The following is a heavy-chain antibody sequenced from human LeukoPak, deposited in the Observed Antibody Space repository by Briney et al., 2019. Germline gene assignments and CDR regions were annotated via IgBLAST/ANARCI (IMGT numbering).Heavy chain of an antibody. D-gene: IGHD3-10*02. CDR3: GEGGCSGNYLHYFDY. Sequence: PGRSLRLSCAASGYTFSIYGMHWVRQAPGKGLEWVSVISHGGDNEYYADSVKGRFTISRDNSKNTLYLQMNSLRAEDTALYYCGEGGCSGNYLHYFDYWGQGTLVTVSS. CDR2: ISHGGDNE. CDR1: GYTFSIYG. J-gene: IGHJ4*02. V-gene: IGHV3-30*18.